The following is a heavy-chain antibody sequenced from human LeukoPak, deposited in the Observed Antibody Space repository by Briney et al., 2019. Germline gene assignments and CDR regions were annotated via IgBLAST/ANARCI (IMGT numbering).Heavy chain of an antibody. Sequence: ASVKVSCKASGYTFTSYDINWVRQATGQGLEWMGWMNPNSGNTGYAQKFQGRVTMTRNTSISTAYMELSSLRSEDTAVYYCARGRRTPNYVWGSYRRRDYYYYMDVWGKGTTVTISS. D-gene: IGHD3-16*01. CDR2: MNPNSGNT. J-gene: IGHJ6*03. V-gene: IGHV1-8*01. CDR3: ARGRRTPNYVWGSYRRRDYYYYMDV. CDR1: GYTFTSYD.